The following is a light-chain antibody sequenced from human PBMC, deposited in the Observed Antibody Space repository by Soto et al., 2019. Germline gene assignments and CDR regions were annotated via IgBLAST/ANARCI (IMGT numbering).Light chain of an antibody. CDR3: LQHNSYPPT. CDR2: GAS. V-gene: IGKV1-17*01. Sequence: IQLTQSPSSLSASVGYRFTITCRASESMSNCLAWYQQKPGKAPKLLISGASSLQSGVPSRFSGTGSGTEFTLTISSLQPEDFATYYCLQHNSYPPTFGQGTQLEIK. J-gene: IGKJ5*01. CDR1: ESMSNC.